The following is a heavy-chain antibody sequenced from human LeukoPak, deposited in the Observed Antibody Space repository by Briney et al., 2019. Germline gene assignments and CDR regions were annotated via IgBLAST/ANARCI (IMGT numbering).Heavy chain of an antibody. CDR2: IYTSGST. Sequence: KTSETLSLTCTVSGAFINSYYWSWIRQPAGKGLEWIGVIYTSGSTDYNPSLKSRVTMSVDTSRNQFSLKLSSVTAADTAVYYCAGLYFWGQGILVTVSS. CDR1: GAFINSYY. J-gene: IGHJ4*02. CDR3: AGLYF. V-gene: IGHV4-4*07.